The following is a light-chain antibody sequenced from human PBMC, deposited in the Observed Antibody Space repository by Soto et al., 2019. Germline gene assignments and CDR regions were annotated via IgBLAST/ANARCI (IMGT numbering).Light chain of an antibody. CDR2: TND. Sequence: QPVLTQSPSASGPPGQRVTISCSGSNSNIGSNSVNWYQQLPGTAPKVLIYTNDHRPSGVPDRFSGSKSGTSASLAISGLQSEDEAVYSCAAWDDSLNGPVFGGGTKVTVL. CDR1: NSNIGSNS. V-gene: IGLV1-44*01. CDR3: AAWDDSLNGPV. J-gene: IGLJ2*01.